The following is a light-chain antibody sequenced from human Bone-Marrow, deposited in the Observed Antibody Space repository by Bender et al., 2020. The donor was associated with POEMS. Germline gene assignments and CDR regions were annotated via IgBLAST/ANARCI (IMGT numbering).Light chain of an antibody. CDR1: SGHSSFA. J-gene: IGLJ2*01. V-gene: IGLV4-69*01. CDR2: VNSDGSH. Sequence: QLVLTQSPSASASLGASVKLTCTLSSGHSSFAIAWHQRRPEKGPRYLMKVNSDGSHNKGDGIPARFSGSSSGAERYLTISSLQSEDEADYYCQTWGTGIRVFGGGTKLTVL. CDR3: QTWGTGIRV.